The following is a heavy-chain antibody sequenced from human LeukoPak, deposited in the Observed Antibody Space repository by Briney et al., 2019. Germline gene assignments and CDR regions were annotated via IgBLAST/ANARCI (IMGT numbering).Heavy chain of an antibody. V-gene: IGHV3-11*04. CDR3: ARAPSSGWSYYFDY. J-gene: IGHJ4*02. CDR2: ISSSGSTI. Sequence: GGSLRLSCAASGFTFSDYYMSWIRQAPAKGLEWVSYISSSGSTIYYADSVKGRFTISSDNAKNSLYLQMNSLRAEETAVYYCARAPSSGWSYYFDYWGQGTLVTVSS. CDR1: GFTFSDYY. D-gene: IGHD6-19*01.